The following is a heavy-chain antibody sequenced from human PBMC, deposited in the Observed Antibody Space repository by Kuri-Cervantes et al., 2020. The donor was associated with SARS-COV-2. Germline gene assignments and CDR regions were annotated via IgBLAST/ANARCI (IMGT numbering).Heavy chain of an antibody. CDR1: GVPVTGGSYS. J-gene: IGHJ5*02. D-gene: IGHD6-6*01. CDR3: ARGPTVAASSSVFDP. CDR2: LDTSGST. V-gene: IGHV4-61*09. Sequence: SETLSLTCAVSGVPVTGGSYSWAWIRQPAGKGLEWIGHLDTSGSTTYNPSLKSRVTISVDTSKNQFSLKLSSVTAADTAVYYCARGPTVAASSSVFDPWGQGTLVTVSS.